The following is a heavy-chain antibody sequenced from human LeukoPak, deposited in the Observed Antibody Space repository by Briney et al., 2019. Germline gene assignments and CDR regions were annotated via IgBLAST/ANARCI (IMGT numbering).Heavy chain of an antibody. D-gene: IGHD2-21*02. CDR3: ARLPRRYCGGDCYQDAFDI. CDR1: GYTFTSYD. CDR2: MNPNSGNT. Sequence: ASVKVSCKASGYTFTSYDINWVRQATGQGLEWVGWMNPNSGNTGYAQKFQGRVTMTRNTSISTAYMELSSLRSEDTAVYYCARLPRRYCGGDCYQDAFDIWGQGTMVTVSS. J-gene: IGHJ3*02. V-gene: IGHV1-8*01.